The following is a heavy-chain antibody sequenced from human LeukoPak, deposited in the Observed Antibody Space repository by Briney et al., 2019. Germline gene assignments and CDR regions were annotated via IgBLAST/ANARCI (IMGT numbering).Heavy chain of an antibody. CDR2: ISYDGSNK. CDR1: GFTFSSYS. J-gene: IGHJ4*02. CDR3: ARVDYLWGSYLFDY. D-gene: IGHD3-16*02. V-gene: IGHV3-30*04. Sequence: GGSLRLSCATSGFTFSSYSMHWVRQAPGKGLEWVAIISYDGSNKFYADSVKGRFTISRDNSKNTLYLQMNRLRGEDTAVYYCARVDYLWGSYLFDYWGQGTLVTVSS.